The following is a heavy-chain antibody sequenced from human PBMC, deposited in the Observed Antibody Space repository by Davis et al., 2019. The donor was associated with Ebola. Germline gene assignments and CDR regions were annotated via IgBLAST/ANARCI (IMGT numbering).Heavy chain of an antibody. Sequence: ASVQVTCKSSGYTFTGYYMHCVRQATGQGLEWKGIINPSGGSTSYAQKFQGRVTMTRDTSTSTVNMELSSLRSEDTAVYYCATQHQNSSSPGYYWGQGTLVTVSS. J-gene: IGHJ4*02. CDR3: ATQHQNSSSPGYY. D-gene: IGHD6-6*01. V-gene: IGHV1-46*01. CDR1: GYTFTGYY. CDR2: INPSGGST.